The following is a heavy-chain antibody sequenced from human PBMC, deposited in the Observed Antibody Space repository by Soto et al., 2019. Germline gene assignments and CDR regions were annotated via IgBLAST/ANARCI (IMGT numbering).Heavy chain of an antibody. CDR2: IDPSDSYT. V-gene: IGHV5-10-1*01. Sequence: GESLKISCKGSGYSFTSYWISWVRQMPGKGLEWMGRIDPSDSYTNYSPSFQGHVTISADKSISTAYLQWSSLKASDTAMYYCASQIVYYYDSSGRPPSYYGTDVWGQGTTVTVSS. CDR1: GYSFTSYW. J-gene: IGHJ6*02. D-gene: IGHD3-22*01. CDR3: ASQIVYYYDSSGRPPSYYGTDV.